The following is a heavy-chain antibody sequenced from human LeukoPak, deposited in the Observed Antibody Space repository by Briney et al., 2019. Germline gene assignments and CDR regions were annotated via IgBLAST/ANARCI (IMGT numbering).Heavy chain of an antibody. J-gene: IGHJ4*02. D-gene: IGHD5-24*01. CDR3: ARDREMATMFY. CDR2: IIPIFGTA. Sequence: SVKVSCKASGGTFSSYAISLVRQAPGQGLEWMGRIIPIFGTANYAQKFQGRVTITTDESTSTAYMELSSLRSEDTAVYYCARDREMATMFYWGQGTLVTVSS. V-gene: IGHV1-69*05. CDR1: GGTFSSYA.